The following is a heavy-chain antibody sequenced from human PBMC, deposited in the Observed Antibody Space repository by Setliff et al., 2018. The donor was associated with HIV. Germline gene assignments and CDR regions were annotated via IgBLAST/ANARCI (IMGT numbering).Heavy chain of an antibody. CDR3: ARSRFVSVTAKAFDM. V-gene: IGHV4-34*01. Sequence: SLTCAVYSGPFSGYTWSWIRQPPGKGLEWIGEINHSGSTNYNPSLKSRVIISVDPSKNQFSLRQRSVTAADTAVYYCARSRFVSVTAKAFDMWGQGTMVTVSS. J-gene: IGHJ3*02. CDR1: SGPFSGYT. CDR2: INHSGST. D-gene: IGHD2-21*02.